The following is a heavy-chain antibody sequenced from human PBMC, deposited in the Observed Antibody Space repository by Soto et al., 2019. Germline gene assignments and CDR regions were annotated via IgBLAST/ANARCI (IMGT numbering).Heavy chain of an antibody. J-gene: IGHJ4*02. CDR3: AKGRSSMIVVVMDY. CDR2: ITWNSGHI. CDR1: GFNFDDSA. V-gene: IGHV3-9*01. D-gene: IGHD3-22*01. Sequence: LRLSCVASGFNFDDSAMNWVRQVPGKGLEWVSGITWNSGHILYADSVKGRFTISRDNAKKSLYLELYSLRPEDTALYYCAKGRSSMIVVVMDYWGQGTPVTVSS.